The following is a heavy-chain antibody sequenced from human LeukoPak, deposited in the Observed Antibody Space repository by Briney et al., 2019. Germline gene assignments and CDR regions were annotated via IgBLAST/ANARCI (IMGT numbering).Heavy chain of an antibody. Sequence: GGSLRLSCAASGFTFSSYAMSWVRQAPGKGLDWVSAISGSGGNTYYTDSVKGRFTISRDNSKNTPFLQMNSLKTEDTAVYYCTRLSAGAPLLGDNWGQGTLVIVSS. CDR1: GFTFSSYA. J-gene: IGHJ4*02. CDR2: ISGSGGNT. V-gene: IGHV3-23*01. D-gene: IGHD2-21*01. CDR3: TRLSAGAPLLGDN.